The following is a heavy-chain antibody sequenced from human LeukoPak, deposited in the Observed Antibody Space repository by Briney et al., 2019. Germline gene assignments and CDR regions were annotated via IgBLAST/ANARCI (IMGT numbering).Heavy chain of an antibody. CDR2: INSSGDKT. V-gene: IGHV3-23*01. CDR3: AKESLYCATTSCSSHYLAY. J-gene: IGHJ4*02. D-gene: IGHD2-2*01. Sequence: GGSLRLSCAASGFTFSNYAMTWVRQAPGKGLEWVSDINSSGDKTFYADSVKGRFTISRDNTNSTLYLQMNSLRAEDTALYYCAKESLYCATTSCSSHYLAYWGQGTLVTVSS. CDR1: GFTFSNYA.